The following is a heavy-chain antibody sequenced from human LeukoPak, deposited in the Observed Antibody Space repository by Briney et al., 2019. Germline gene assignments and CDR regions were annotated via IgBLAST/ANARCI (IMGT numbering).Heavy chain of an antibody. J-gene: IGHJ5*02. CDR2: IVPGSANI. Sequence: GASVKVSCKASGFTFFISAVQWVRQARGQRLEWVGWIVPGSANIKYAQQFQERVTITRDMSTSTAYMELSNLRSEDTAVYYCAAALTGAINYFDPWGQGTLVTVSS. CDR3: AAALTGAINYFDP. D-gene: IGHD3-9*01. V-gene: IGHV1-58*01. CDR1: GFTFFISA.